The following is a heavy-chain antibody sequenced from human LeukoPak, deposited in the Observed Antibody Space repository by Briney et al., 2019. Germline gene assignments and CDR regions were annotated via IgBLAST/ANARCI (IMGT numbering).Heavy chain of an antibody. CDR3: ARARGVVGPYYYYMDV. CDR1: GFTFSSYA. V-gene: IGHV3-23*01. D-gene: IGHD3-3*01. Sequence: PGGSLRLSCAASGFTFSSYAMTWVRQAPGKGLEWVSTISGSGGGGSTYYADSVKGRFTISRDNSKNTLYLQMNGLRAEDTAVYYCARARGVVGPYYYYMDVWGKGTTVTVSS. J-gene: IGHJ6*03. CDR2: ISGSGGGGST.